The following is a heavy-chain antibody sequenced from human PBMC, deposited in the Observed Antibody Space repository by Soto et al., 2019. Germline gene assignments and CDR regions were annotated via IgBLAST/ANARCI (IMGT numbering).Heavy chain of an antibody. J-gene: IGHJ4*02. CDR3: ASAGPSPGEGDSYFDY. Sequence: QVQLVQSGAEVKKPGSSVKVSCKASGGTFSSYAISWVRQAPGQGLEWMGGIIPIFGTANYAQKFQGRVTITADESTSTADMELSSLRSEDTAVYYCASAGPSPGEGDSYFDYWGQGTLVTVSS. CDR1: GGTFSSYA. CDR2: IIPIFGTA. D-gene: IGHD3-16*01. V-gene: IGHV1-69*12.